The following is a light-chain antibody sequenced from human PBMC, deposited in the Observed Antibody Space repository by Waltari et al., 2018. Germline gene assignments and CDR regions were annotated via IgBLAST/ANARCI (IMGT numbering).Light chain of an antibody. CDR3: MEGAQWYT. Sequence: DVVLTQSPLSLSVTLGQSASVSCRSSQSLAFSDGKTYLNWFHQRPGQSPSRLIYKVSNRESGVPDRISGSGSGTDFALKISRVEAEDVGVYYCMEGAQWYTFGQGTKLEIK. CDR1: QSLAFSDGKTY. V-gene: IGKV2-30*01. J-gene: IGKJ2*01. CDR2: KVS.